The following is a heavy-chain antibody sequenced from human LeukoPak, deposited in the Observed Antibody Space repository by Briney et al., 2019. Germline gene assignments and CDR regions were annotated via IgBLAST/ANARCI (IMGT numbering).Heavy chain of an antibody. J-gene: IGHJ4*02. CDR2: IYYSGST. CDR1: GGSVSSGSYY. D-gene: IGHD6-19*01. V-gene: IGHV4-61*01. CDR3: AREEAVAGKGIDY. Sequence: SETLSLTCTVSGGSVSSGSYYWSWIRQPPGKGLEWIGYIYYSGSTNYNPSLKSRVTISVDTSKNQFSLKLSSVTAADTAVYYCAREEAVAGKGIDYWGQGTLVTVSS.